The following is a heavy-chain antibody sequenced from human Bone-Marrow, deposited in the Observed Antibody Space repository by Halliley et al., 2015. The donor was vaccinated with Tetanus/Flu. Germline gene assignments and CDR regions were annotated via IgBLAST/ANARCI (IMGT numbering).Heavy chain of an antibody. CDR3: AKRPEYNTGWYFFDY. CDR2: ISGDSSNI. Sequence: SVISGDSSNIYNSDSVKGRFTISRDNSKNTVYLQMNSRRAEDTAVYYCAKRPEYNTGWYFFDYWGQGTLVTVSS. J-gene: IGHJ4*02. V-gene: IGHV3-23*01. D-gene: IGHD6-19*01.